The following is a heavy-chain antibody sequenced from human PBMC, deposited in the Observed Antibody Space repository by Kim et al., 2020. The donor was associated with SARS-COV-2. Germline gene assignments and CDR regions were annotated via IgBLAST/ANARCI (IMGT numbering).Heavy chain of an antibody. CDR1: GFTFSSYA. D-gene: IGHD5-12*01. Sequence: GGSLRLSCAASGFTFSSYAMNWVRQAPGKGLEWVAVISYDGSNKYYADSVKGRFTISRDNSKNTLYLQMNSLRAEDTAVYYCARGPVARGKFDYWGQGTLVTVSS. CDR2: ISYDGSNK. V-gene: IGHV3-30*04. J-gene: IGHJ4*02. CDR3: ARGPVARGKFDY.